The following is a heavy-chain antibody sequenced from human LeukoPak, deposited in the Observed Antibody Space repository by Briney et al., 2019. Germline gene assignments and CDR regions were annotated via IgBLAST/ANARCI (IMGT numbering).Heavy chain of an antibody. CDR1: GGSISSGGYS. CDR2: IYNSGST. Sequence: SETLSLTCAVSGGSISSGGYSWNWIRQPPGEGLEWIGYIYNSGSTNYNPSLKSRVTISVDTSKNHFSLKLSSVTAADTAVYYCAREGARWEPSFSAFDIWGQGTMVTVSS. J-gene: IGHJ3*02. D-gene: IGHD1-26*01. CDR3: AREGARWEPSFSAFDI. V-gene: IGHV4-61*03.